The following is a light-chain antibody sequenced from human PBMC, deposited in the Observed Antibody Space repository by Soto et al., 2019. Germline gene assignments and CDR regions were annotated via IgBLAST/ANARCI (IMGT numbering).Light chain of an antibody. CDR1: SSNIGAGYD. CDR3: ESYDSSXSGV. J-gene: IGLJ1*01. CDR2: GNS. Sequence: QSLLTHPPSVSGAPVQRVTISCTGSSSNIGAGYDVHWYQQFPGKAPKLLIYGNSNRPSGVPDRFSGSKSGTSASLAITGLQAEDEADYYCESYDSSXSGVVGRGTKVXV. V-gene: IGLV1-40*01.